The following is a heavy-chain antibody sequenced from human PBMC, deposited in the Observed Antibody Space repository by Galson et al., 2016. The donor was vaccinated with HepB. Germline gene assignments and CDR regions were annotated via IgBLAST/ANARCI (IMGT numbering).Heavy chain of an antibody. J-gene: IGHJ5*02. CDR3: VRDGGWYAWFDP. Sequence: SLRLSCAASGFSFSGSWMSWVRQAPGKGLECVANINDHGGTKYYVDSVEGRFTISRGNAKSSLYLQMNSLRDDDTAVYYCVRDGGWYAWFDPWVQGTLVTVSS. V-gene: IGHV3-7*03. CDR2: INDHGGTK. D-gene: IGHD6-19*01. CDR1: GFSFSGSW.